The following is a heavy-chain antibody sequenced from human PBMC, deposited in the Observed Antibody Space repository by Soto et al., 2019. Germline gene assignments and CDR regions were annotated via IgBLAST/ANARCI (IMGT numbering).Heavy chain of an antibody. CDR3: ARAPGP. CDR2: IYFGGST. J-gene: IGHJ5*02. CDR1: GFTVSSNY. Sequence: GGSLRLSCVASGFTVSSNYMTWVRQAPGKGLEWVSVIYFGGSTYYADSVKGRFTISRDTSKNTVYLQMNGLRAEDTAVYYCARAPGPWGQGPLVTVSS. D-gene: IGHD7-27*01. V-gene: IGHV3-66*01.